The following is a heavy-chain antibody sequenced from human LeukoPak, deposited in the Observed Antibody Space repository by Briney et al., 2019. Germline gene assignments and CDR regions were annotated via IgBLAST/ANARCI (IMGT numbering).Heavy chain of an antibody. CDR2: ISDSGNT. CDR1: GFTLSSYA. Sequence: GESLRLSCAASGFTLSSYAMSWVRQAPGKGLEWVSAISDSGNTYHADSVKGRFTISRDNSKNTLYLQMNSLRAEDTAVYYCAKVRPGKTLDYWGQGTLVTVSS. CDR3: AKVRPGKTLDY. D-gene: IGHD1-26*01. V-gene: IGHV3-23*01. J-gene: IGHJ4*02.